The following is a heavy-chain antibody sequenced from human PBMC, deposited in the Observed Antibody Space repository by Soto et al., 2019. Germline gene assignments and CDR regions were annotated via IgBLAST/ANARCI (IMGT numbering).Heavy chain of an antibody. J-gene: IGHJ3*02. D-gene: IGHD2-2*01. Sequence: ASVKFSCKASGYTFTSYGISWVRQAPGQGLEWMGWISAYNGNTNYAQKLQGRVTMTTDTSTSTAYMELRSLRSDDAAVYYCARTPIVVVPAAPGVDIWGQGTMVTVSS. CDR2: ISAYNGNT. V-gene: IGHV1-18*01. CDR3: ARTPIVVVPAAPGVDI. CDR1: GYTFTSYG.